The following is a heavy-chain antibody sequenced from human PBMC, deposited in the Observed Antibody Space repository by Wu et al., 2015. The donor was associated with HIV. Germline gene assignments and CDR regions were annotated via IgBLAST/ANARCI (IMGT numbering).Heavy chain of an antibody. Sequence: QVQLVQSGREVKKPGPSVKVSCKASGGTFSSYAISWVRQAPGQGLEWMGRIIPIFGTANYAQRFQGRVTITADESTSTAYMELSSLRSEDTAVYYCARSDDSSGYYYYFDYWGQGTLVTVSS. D-gene: IGHD3-22*01. J-gene: IGHJ4*02. CDR1: GGTFSSYA. V-gene: IGHV1-69*13. CDR2: IIPIFGTA. CDR3: ARSDDSSGYYYYFDY.